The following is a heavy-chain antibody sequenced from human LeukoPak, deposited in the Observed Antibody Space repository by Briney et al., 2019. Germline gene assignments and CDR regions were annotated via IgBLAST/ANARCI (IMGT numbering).Heavy chain of an antibody. D-gene: IGHD2-2*01. CDR3: ARDPFQVVPAAINNV. CDR1: GYSISSGYY. V-gene: IGHV4-38-2*02. J-gene: IGHJ6*04. Sequence: PSETLSLTCTLSGYSISSGYYWGWIRQPPGKGVEWIGSIYHSGSTYYNPSLKSRVTISVDTSKNQFSLKLSSVTAADTAVYYCARDPFQVVPAAINNVWGKGTTVTFSS. CDR2: IYHSGST.